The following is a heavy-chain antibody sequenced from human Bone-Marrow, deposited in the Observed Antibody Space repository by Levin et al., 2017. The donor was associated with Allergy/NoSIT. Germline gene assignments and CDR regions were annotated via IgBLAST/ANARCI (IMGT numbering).Heavy chain of an antibody. V-gene: IGHV4-30-4*01. CDR1: GASITSGDYY. D-gene: IGHD1-7*01. CDR3: ARERYNWNYDLNRYSYYGLDV. Sequence: SETLSLTCTVSGASITSGDYYCIWIRQPPGKGLEWIGYIYHSGTTYYNPSLRSRVTMSADTSKNQFSLTLTSMTAADTAVYYCARERYNWNYDLNRYSYYGLDVWGQGTTVTVSS. CDR2: IYHSGTT. J-gene: IGHJ6*02.